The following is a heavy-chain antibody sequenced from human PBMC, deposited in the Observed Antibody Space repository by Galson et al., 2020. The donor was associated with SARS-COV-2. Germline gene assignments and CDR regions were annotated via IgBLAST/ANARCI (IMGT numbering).Heavy chain of an antibody. D-gene: IGHD6-25*01. V-gene: IGHV3-49*04. J-gene: IGHJ4*02. CDR1: GFTLGDYG. CDR2: TTSSSYGGAM. Sequence: TGGSLRLSCLTSGFTLGDYGLTRVRQAPGKGLEWVGFTTSSSYGGAMQYAASVKGRFIISRDESKGIAYLQMNNLRFDDTAVYYCTRAQRHTWAADDDWGPGTLVTVAS. CDR3: TRAQRHTWAADDD.